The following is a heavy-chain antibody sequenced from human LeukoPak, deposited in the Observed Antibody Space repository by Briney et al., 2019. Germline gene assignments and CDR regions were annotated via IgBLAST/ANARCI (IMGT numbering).Heavy chain of an antibody. CDR1: GGSMNTYF. CDR2: IYYSKNT. Sequence: SETLSLTCTVSGGSMNTYFWSWIRQPPGKGLEWIGSIYYSKNTYYNPSLKSRVTISADTSKNQFSLTLGSVSATDTAVYYCVSPRGFSYGYFDYWGQGTLVTVSS. V-gene: IGHV4-39*01. J-gene: IGHJ4*02. CDR3: VSPRGFSYGYFDY. D-gene: IGHD5-18*01.